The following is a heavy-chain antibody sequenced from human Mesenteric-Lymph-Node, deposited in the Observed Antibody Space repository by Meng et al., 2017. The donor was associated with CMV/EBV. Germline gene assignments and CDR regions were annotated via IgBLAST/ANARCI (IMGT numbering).Heavy chain of an antibody. CDR1: GGFFRSIWHY. Sequence: LLRRCPGPRLVMRPESRILHCLSSGGFFRSIWHYCGWTRQPPGKGLAWIGSIFYRGSAHSNPALGSRVTISLDKSKNEFFLNLGSVTAADTAMYFCARDTLTYSYGPGWIDPWGQGTLVTVSS. V-gene: IGHV4-39*02. D-gene: IGHD3-10*01. J-gene: IGHJ5*02. CDR2: IFYRGSA. CDR3: ARDTLTYSYGPGWIDP.